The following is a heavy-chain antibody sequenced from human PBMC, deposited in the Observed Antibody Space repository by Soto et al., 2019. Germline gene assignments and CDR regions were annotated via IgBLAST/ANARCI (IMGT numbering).Heavy chain of an antibody. CDR1: GGSIHSYY. CDR2: IYYSGT. J-gene: IGHJ3*02. D-gene: IGHD3-22*01. V-gene: IGHV4-59*01. Sequence: SETLSLTCRVSGGSIHSYYWGWIRQPPGEGLERNAYIYYSGTSYNPSLKSRVSISLDTSKNQFSLKLSSVTAADTAVYYFARTYDGSGPNSGGYAFDIWGQGTMVTVSS. CDR3: ARTYDGSGPNSGGYAFDI.